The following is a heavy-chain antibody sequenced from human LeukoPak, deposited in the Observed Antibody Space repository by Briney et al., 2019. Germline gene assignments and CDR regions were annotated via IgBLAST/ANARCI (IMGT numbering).Heavy chain of an antibody. CDR2: FSGSGGNT. Sequence: PGGSLRLSCAASGFTFSSYAMSWVRQAPGKGLEWVSTFSGSGGNTFYADSVKGRFSISRDNSKTTLFLRVNSLRAKDTAVYYCAKDQFLAVAGTIEYFDSWGQGTLVTVSS. V-gene: IGHV3-23*01. D-gene: IGHD6-19*01. CDR1: GFTFSSYA. J-gene: IGHJ4*02. CDR3: AKDQFLAVAGTIEYFDS.